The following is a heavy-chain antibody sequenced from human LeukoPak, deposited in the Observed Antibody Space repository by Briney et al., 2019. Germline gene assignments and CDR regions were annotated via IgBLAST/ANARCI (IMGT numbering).Heavy chain of an antibody. J-gene: IGHJ4*02. D-gene: IGHD3-3*01. V-gene: IGHV1-2*02. CDR2: INPNSGGT. CDR3: AREGIRGYDFWSGYEG. Sequence: ASVKVSCKASGYTFTGYYMHWVRQAPGQGLEWTGWINPNSGGTNYAQKFQGRVTMTRDTSISTAYMELSRLRSDDTAVYYCAREGIRGYDFWSGYEGWGQGTLVTVSS. CDR1: GYTFTGYY.